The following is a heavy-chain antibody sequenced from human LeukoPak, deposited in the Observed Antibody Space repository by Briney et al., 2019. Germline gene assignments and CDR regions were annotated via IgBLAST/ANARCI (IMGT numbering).Heavy chain of an antibody. CDR1: GFTVSSNY. D-gene: IGHD3-16*02. CDR3: ARVRRIYDYIWGSYRYIRKRIDY. Sequence: GGSLRLSCAASGFTVSSNYMSWVRQAPGKGLEWVSVIYSGGSKYYADSGKGRFTISRDNSKNTLYLQMNSLRAEDTAVYYCARVRRIYDYIWGSYRYIRKRIDYWGQGTLVTVSS. V-gene: IGHV3-53*01. J-gene: IGHJ4*02. CDR2: IYSGGSK.